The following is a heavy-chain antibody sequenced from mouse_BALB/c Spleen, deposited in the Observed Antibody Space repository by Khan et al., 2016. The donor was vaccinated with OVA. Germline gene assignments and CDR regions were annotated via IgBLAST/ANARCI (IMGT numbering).Heavy chain of an antibody. V-gene: IGHV14-3*02. CDR3: RISTINS. Sequence: VRLQQSGAELVKPAASLKLSCTASGYNIKDIYIHWVKQRPEKGLERIRRTDPANGNTKYDPKFQGKATITADTSSNTAYLQLSSLTSADTAVYYCRISTINSWGQGTTLTVSS. J-gene: IGHJ2*01. CDR1: GYNIKDIY. CDR2: TDPANGNT. D-gene: IGHD1-3*01.